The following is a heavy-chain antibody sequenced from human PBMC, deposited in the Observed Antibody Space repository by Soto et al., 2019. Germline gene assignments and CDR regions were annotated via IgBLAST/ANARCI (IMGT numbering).Heavy chain of an antibody. D-gene: IGHD2-21*01. CDR3: AKGSRMWTPDY. V-gene: IGHV1-3*01. CDR1: GYTFTDYA. CDR2: IAPGNGNT. Sequence: SVKVSCEASGYTFTDYAIHWGRQAPGQRLEWMGWIAPGNGNTKYSQNFQGRVTITRDTSATTAYMELSSLRSEDTAVYYCAKGSRMWTPDYWGQGTLVTVSS. J-gene: IGHJ4*02.